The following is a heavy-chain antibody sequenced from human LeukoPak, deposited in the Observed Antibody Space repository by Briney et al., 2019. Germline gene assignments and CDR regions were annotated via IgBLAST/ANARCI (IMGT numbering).Heavy chain of an antibody. CDR1: GFTFSSYW. J-gene: IGHJ6*03. CDR3: AKVGRTMVRGVDSYMDV. V-gene: IGHV3-7*01. Sequence: GGSLRLSCAASGFTFSSYWMSWVRQAPGKGLEWVANIKQDGSEKYYVDSVKGRFTIPRDNSKNTLYLQMNSLRAEDTAVYYCAKVGRTMVRGVDSYMDVWGKGTTVTISS. D-gene: IGHD3-10*01. CDR2: IKQDGSEK.